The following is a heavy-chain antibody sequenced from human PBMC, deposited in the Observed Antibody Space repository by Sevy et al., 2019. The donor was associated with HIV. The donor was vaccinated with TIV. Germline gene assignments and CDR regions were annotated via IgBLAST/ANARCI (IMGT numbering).Heavy chain of an antibody. CDR3: AREKGAIVVVTAAFDY. Sequence: GSLRLSCAASGFTFSSYAMHWVRQAPGKGLEWVAVISYDGSNKYYADSVKGRFTISRDNSKNTRYLQMNSLRAEDTAVYYWAREKGAIVVVTAAFDYWGQGTLVTVSS. D-gene: IGHD2-21*02. V-gene: IGHV3-30-3*01. J-gene: IGHJ4*02. CDR2: ISYDGSNK. CDR1: GFTFSSYA.